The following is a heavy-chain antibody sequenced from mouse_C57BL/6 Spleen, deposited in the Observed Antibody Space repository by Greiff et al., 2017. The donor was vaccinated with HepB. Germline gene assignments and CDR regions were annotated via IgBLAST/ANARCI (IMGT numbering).Heavy chain of an antibody. J-gene: IGHJ4*01. CDR1: GYSFSSSW. CDR2: IYPGDGDT. D-gene: IGHD1-1*01. CDR3: ASERSGSSPRHVTDYAMDY. Sequence: QVQLQQSGPELVKPGDSVKISCKASGYSFSSSWMNWVKQRPGKGLEWIGRIYPGDGDTNDNGKFKGKATMTADKSSSTSYMQLSSLTSEDSAVYFCASERSGSSPRHVTDYAMDYWGQGTSVTVSS. V-gene: IGHV1-82*01.